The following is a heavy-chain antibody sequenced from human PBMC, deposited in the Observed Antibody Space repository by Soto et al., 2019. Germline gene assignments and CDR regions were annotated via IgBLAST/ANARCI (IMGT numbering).Heavy chain of an antibody. D-gene: IGHD2-21*01. V-gene: IGHV4-59*08. CDR3: ARLGGYCQAFNF. J-gene: IGHJ4*01. CDR1: DSHIRNHD. CDR2: IYYTGTT. Sequence: PSETKPLTRTVADSHIRNHDWGWFRQPPELGLEWVGYIYYTGTTTYNPSLRSRVAISLDASKSQFSLNLRSVTAADTAFYYCARLGGYCQAFNFWRTGALVTVSS.